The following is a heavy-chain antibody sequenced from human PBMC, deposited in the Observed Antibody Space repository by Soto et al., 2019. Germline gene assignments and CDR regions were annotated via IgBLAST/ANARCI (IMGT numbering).Heavy chain of an antibody. J-gene: IGHJ5*02. CDR1: GGSISTYY. D-gene: IGHD3-9*01. CDR2: IYYSGST. CDR3: ARDRLANWFDP. Sequence: PSETLSLTCTVSGGSISTYYWSWIRQPPGKGLEWIGYIYYSGSTNYNPSLKSRVTISLDTSKNQFSLKLSSVTAADTAVHYCARDRLANWFDPWGQGTLVTVSS. V-gene: IGHV4-59*01.